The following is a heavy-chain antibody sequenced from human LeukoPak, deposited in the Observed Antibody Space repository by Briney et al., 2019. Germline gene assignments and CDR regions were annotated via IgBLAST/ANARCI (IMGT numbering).Heavy chain of an antibody. J-gene: IGHJ3*02. CDR3: ARPLAVAGPYDAFDI. CDR2: INHSGST. D-gene: IGHD6-19*01. Sequence: SETLSLTCTVSGYSISSGYYWGWIRQPPGKGLEWIGEINHSGSTNYNPSLKSRVTISVDTSKNQFSLKLSSVTAADTAVYYCARPLAVAGPYDAFDIWGQGTMVTVSS. CDR1: GYSISSGYY. V-gene: IGHV4-38-2*02.